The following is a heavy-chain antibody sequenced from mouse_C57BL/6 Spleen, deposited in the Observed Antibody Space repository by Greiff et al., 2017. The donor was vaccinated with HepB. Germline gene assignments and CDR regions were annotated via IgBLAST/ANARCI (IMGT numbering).Heavy chain of an antibody. Sequence: VQLQQPGAELVMPGASVKLSCKASGYTFTSYWMHWVKQRPGQGLEWIGEIDPSDSYTNYNQKFKGKSTLTVDKSSSTAYMQLSSLTSEDSAVYYCARSGDGVFAYWGQGTLVTVSA. V-gene: IGHV1-69*01. D-gene: IGHD1-1*02. CDR2: IDPSDSYT. CDR1: GYTFTSYW. CDR3: ARSGDGVFAY. J-gene: IGHJ3*01.